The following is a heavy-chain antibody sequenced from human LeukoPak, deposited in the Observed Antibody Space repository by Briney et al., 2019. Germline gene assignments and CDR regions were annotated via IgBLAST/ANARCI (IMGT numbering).Heavy chain of an antibody. D-gene: IGHD1-26*01. CDR2: ISGSGGST. CDR3: AKVRSGSYFFDSNKHNWFDP. Sequence: PGGSLRLSCAASGFTFSSYAMSWVRQAPGKGLEWVSAISGSGGSTYYADSVKGRFTISRDNSKNTLYLQMNSLRAEDTAVYYCAKVRSGSYFFDSNKHNWFDPWGQGTLVTVSS. J-gene: IGHJ5*02. CDR1: GFTFSSYA. V-gene: IGHV3-23*01.